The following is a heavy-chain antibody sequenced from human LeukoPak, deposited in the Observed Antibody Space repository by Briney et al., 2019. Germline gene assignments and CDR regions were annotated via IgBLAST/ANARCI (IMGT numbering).Heavy chain of an antibody. CDR3: ARAPDGSYYYYMDV. J-gene: IGHJ6*03. V-gene: IGHV4-61*02. CDR1: GGSISSSSYY. Sequence: PSETLSLTCTVSGGSISSSSYYWSWIRQPAGKGLEWIGRIYTSGSTNYNPSLKSRVTMSVDTSKNQFSLKLSSVTAADTAVYYCARAPDGSYYYYMDVWGKGTTVTVSS. D-gene: IGHD3-10*01. CDR2: IYTSGST.